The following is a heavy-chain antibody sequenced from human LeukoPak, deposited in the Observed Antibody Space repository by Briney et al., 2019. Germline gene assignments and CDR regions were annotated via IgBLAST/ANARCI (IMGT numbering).Heavy chain of an antibody. D-gene: IGHD5-18*01. V-gene: IGHV5-51*01. J-gene: IGHJ6*02. CDR1: GYSFSTYW. CDR2: IYPGDSDT. CDR3: VRRQYSYGYGLNQYYGMDV. Sequence: GESLKISCRASGYSFSTYWIAWVRQRPGKGLEWMGVIYPGDSDTRYSPSFQGQVTFSVDKSITTAYLQWSSLKASDTGIYYCVRRQYSYGYGLNQYYGMDVWGQGTTVTVSS.